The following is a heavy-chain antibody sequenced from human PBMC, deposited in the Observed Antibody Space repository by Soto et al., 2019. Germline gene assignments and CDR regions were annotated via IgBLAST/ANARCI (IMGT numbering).Heavy chain of an antibody. CDR2: IHYSGST. CDR1: GDSIGTTHSY. CDR3: ARHEGNGNVWPLDY. D-gene: IGHD2-8*01. J-gene: IGHJ4*02. Sequence: SETLSLTCTVSGDSIGTTHSYWAWIRQSPGKGLEWIGNIHYSGSTYYMPSLRSRVALSVDTSKNQFSLRLTSVTAEDTAVYYCARHEGNGNVWPLDYWGQGILVTVSS. V-gene: IGHV4-39*01.